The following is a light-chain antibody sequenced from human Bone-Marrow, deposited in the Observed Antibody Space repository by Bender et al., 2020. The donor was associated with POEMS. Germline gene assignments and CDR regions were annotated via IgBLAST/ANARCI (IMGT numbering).Light chain of an antibody. CDR2: EVN. CDR1: SSDVGGYNL. Sequence: QAALTQPPSASGSPGQSVTISCTGTSSDVGGYNLVSWYQQHPGLAPKLILFEVNKRPSGVSNRFSGSKSGNTASLTISGLQAEDEADYYCCSYVGSSTFYVFGTGTKVTVL. V-gene: IGLV2-23*02. J-gene: IGLJ1*01. CDR3: CSYVGSSTFYV.